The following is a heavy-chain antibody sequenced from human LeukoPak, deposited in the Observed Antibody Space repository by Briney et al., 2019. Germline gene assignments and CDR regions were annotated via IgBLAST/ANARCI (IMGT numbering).Heavy chain of an antibody. CDR3: ARVRPRGYYDSSGYYGNYYMDV. Sequence: KASETLSLTCIVSGGSISSSSYYWGWIRQPPGKGLEWIGYIYYSESTNYNPSLKSRVTISVDTSKNQFSLKLSSVNAADTAVYYCARVRPRGYYDSSGYYGNYYMDVWGKGTTVTVSS. CDR2: IYYSEST. CDR1: GGSISSSSYY. J-gene: IGHJ6*03. V-gene: IGHV4-61*05. D-gene: IGHD3-22*01.